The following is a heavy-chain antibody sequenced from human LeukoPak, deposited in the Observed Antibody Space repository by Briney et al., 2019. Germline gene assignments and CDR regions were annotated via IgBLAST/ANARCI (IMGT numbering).Heavy chain of an antibody. V-gene: IGHV4-30-4*07. Sequence: SETLSLTCTVSGDSISSGGYSWSWIRQPPGKGLEWIGYMYYSGSTYYNTPLKSRVTISIDTTKNQFSLKLSSVTAADTAVYYCARSRESAEGTGLVGVWGKGTTVTVSS. D-gene: IGHD3-3*01. J-gene: IGHJ6*04. CDR2: MYYSGST. CDR1: GDSISSGGYS. CDR3: ARSRESAEGTGLVGV.